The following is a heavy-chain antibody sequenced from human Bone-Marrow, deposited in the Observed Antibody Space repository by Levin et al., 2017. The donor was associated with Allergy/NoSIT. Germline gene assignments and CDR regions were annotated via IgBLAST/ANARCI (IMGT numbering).Heavy chain of an antibody. CDR3: ARARYSSSWTKRPYYYYYYMDV. Sequence: PSQTLSLTCAVYGGSFSGYYWSWIRQPPGKGLEWIGEINHSGSTNYNPSLKSRVTISVDTSKNQFSLKLSSVTAADTAVYYCARARYSSSWTKRPYYYYYYMDVWGKGTTVTVSS. V-gene: IGHV4-34*01. CDR2: INHSGST. D-gene: IGHD6-13*01. CDR1: GGSFSGYY. J-gene: IGHJ6*03.